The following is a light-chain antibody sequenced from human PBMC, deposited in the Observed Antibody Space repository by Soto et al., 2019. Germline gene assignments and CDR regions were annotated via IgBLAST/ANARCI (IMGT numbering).Light chain of an antibody. J-gene: IGKJ2*01. Sequence: DIQMTQSPSTLSASVGDRVIITCRASQTVERWMAWYQQKPGKAPKLLIPDVSTLERGGPSRFSGSGSATEFTLTISGLQPDDFATYYCQQYKDYVYTFGQGTKVDIK. V-gene: IGKV1-5*01. CDR1: QTVERW. CDR3: QQYKDYVYT. CDR2: DVS.